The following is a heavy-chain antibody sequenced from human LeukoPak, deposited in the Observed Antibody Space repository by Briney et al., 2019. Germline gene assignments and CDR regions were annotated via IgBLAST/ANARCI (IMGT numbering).Heavy chain of an antibody. CDR2: IYYSGIT. CDR3: ARGELSLES. J-gene: IGHJ5*02. D-gene: IGHD1-7*01. V-gene: IGHV4-59*13. CDR1: GGSLTSYY. Sequence: SETLSLTCAVSGGSLTSYYWSWIRQPPGKGLEWIGYIYYSGITNYNPSPKSRVTISIDTSKNQFSLKLRSITAADTAVYYCARGELSLESWGQGTLVTVSS.